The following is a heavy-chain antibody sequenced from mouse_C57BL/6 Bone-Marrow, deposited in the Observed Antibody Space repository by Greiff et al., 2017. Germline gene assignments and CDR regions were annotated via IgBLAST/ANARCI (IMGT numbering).Heavy chain of an antibody. V-gene: IGHV2-2*01. CDR1: GFSLTSYG. CDR3: ARKILGRCYYAMDY. Sequence: QVQLQQSGPGLVQPSQSLSITCTVSGFSLTSYGVHWVRQSPGKGLEWLGGIWSGGSTDYNAAFITRLSISKDNSKSQVFFKMNSLQADDTAIYYCARKILGRCYYAMDYWGQGTSVTVSS. CDR2: IWSGGST. D-gene: IGHD4-1*01. J-gene: IGHJ4*01.